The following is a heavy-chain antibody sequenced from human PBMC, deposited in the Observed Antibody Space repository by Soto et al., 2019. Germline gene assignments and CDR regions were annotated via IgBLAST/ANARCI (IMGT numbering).Heavy chain of an antibody. Sequence: GGSLRLSCAASGFTFSSYGMHWVRQAPGKGLEWVAVIWYDGSNKYYADSVKGRFTISRDNSKNTLYLQMNSLRAEDTAVYYCARRLGYCSGGSCRTGGFDPWGQGTLVTVSS. V-gene: IGHV3-33*01. CDR2: IWYDGSNK. J-gene: IGHJ5*02. CDR1: GFTFSSYG. CDR3: ARRLGYCSGGSCRTGGFDP. D-gene: IGHD2-15*01.